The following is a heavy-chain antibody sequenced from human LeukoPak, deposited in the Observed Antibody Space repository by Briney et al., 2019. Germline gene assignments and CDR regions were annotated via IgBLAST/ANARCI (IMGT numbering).Heavy chain of an antibody. J-gene: IGHJ4*02. CDR1: GGSFSGYY. D-gene: IGHD6-13*01. Sequence: PSETLSLTCAVYGGSFSGYYWSWIRQPPGKGLEWIGEINHSGSTNYNPSLTSRVTISVDTSKNQFSLKLSSVTAADTAVYYCARSASSSWYYFDYWGQGTLVTVSS. CDR2: INHSGST. V-gene: IGHV4-34*01. CDR3: ARSASSSWYYFDY.